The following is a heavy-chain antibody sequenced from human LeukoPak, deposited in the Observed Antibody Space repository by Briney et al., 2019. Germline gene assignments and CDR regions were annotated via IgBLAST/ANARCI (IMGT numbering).Heavy chain of an antibody. CDR3: ARRGYSDSSGYDY. D-gene: IGHD3-22*01. V-gene: IGHV3-21*01. CDR2: ISGDSSDI. CDR1: GLTFSSYA. Sequence: PGGSLILSCAASGLTFSSYAMNWVRQAPGKGLEWVSSISGDSSDIYYADSVMGRSTISRDNAKNSVYVQINSLRAEDTAIYYCARRGYSDSSGYDYWGQGTLVTVSS. J-gene: IGHJ4*02.